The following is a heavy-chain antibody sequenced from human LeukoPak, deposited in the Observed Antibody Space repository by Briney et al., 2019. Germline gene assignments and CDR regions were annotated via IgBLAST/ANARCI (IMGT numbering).Heavy chain of an antibody. V-gene: IGHV4-34*01. D-gene: IGHD2-21*02. CDR1: GGSFSGYY. CDR3: ARPTYCGGDCDAFDI. CDR2: INHRGST. Sequence: SETLSLTCTVYGGSFSGYYWSWIRQPPGKGLEWIGEINHRGSTNHNPSLKSRVTISVDTSKNQFSPKLSSVTAADTAVYYCARPTYCGGDCDAFDIWGQGTLVTVSS. J-gene: IGHJ3*02.